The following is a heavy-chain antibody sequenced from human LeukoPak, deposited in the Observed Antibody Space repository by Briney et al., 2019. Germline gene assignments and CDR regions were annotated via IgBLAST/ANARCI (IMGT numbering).Heavy chain of an antibody. CDR3: ARGRPTVTFYNWFDP. V-gene: IGHV4-34*01. J-gene: IGHJ5*02. Sequence: PSETLSLTCAVYGGSFSGYYWSWIRRPPGKGLEWIGEINHSGSTNYNPSLKSRVTISVDTSKNQFSLKLSSVTAADTAVYYCARGRPTVTFYNWFDPWGQGTLVTVSS. CDR1: GGSFSGYY. D-gene: IGHD4-17*01. CDR2: INHSGST.